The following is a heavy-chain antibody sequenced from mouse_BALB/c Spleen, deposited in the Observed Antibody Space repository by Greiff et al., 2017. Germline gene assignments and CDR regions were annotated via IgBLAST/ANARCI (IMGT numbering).Heavy chain of an antibody. CDR1: GFSLTSYG. J-gene: IGHJ4*01. CDR2: IWAGGST. Sequence: VKLMESGPGLVAPSQSLSITCTVSGFSLTSYGVHWVRQPPGKGLEWLGVIWAGGSTNYNSALMSRLSISKDNSKSQVFLKMNSLQTDDTAMYYCAVGTTAPYAMDYWGQGTSVTVSS. CDR3: AVGTTAPYAMDY. D-gene: IGHD1-2*01. V-gene: IGHV2-9*02.